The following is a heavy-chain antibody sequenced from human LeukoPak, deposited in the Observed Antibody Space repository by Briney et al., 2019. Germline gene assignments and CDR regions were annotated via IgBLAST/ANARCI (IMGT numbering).Heavy chain of an antibody. J-gene: IGHJ4*02. CDR1: GYTFTVYS. CDR3: ASGSLASSFDN. Sequence: ASVTVSFTASGYTFTVYSMHWVRQAPGPGLGWMGWINPNSGGTKYLQKFQGRVTMTRDTSISTAYMELSRLRSDDTAVYYCASGSLASSFDNWGQGTLVTVSS. CDR2: INPNSGGT. V-gene: IGHV1-2*02. D-gene: IGHD3-16*01.